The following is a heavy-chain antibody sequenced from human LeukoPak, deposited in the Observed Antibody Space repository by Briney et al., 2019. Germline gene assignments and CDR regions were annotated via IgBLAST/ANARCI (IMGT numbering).Heavy chain of an antibody. V-gene: IGHV3-21*04. Sequence: GGSLRLSCAASGFTFSSYSMNWVRQAPGKGLEWVSSISSSSSHIYPADSVSGRFTIPRNNAKNPLSLQMNSLRGEDTALYSCARGINWVDYCGQGILVTV. CDR3: ARGINWVDY. CDR2: ISSSSSHI. J-gene: IGHJ4*02. CDR1: GFTFSSYS. D-gene: IGHD7-27*01.